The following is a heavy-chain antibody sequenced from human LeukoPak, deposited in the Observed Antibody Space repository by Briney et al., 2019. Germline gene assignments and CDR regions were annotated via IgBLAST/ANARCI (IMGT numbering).Heavy chain of an antibody. CDR2: ISGSGGST. CDR3: AKGGGDFSRYYFDY. J-gene: IGHJ4*02. V-gene: IGHV3-23*01. D-gene: IGHD4-17*01. Sequence: TGGSLRLSCAASGFTFSSYAMSWVRQAPGKGLEWVSAISGSGGSTYYADSVKGRFTISRDNSKNTLYLQMNSLRAEDTAVYYCAKGGGDFSRYYFDYWGQGTLVTVSS. CDR1: GFTFSSYA.